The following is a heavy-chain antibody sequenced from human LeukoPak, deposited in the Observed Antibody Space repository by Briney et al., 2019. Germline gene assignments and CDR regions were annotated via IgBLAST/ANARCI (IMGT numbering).Heavy chain of an antibody. V-gene: IGHV3-30*02. J-gene: IGHJ4*02. CDR2: TRYDGSNK. Sequence: GGSLRLSCAASGFTFSGYGMHWVRQAPGKGLEWVAFTRYDGSNKYYADSVKGRFTISRDISKNTLYLQMNSLRAEDTAVYYCAKDRGYIRYFDYWGQGTLVTVSS. D-gene: IGHD5-18*01. CDR3: AKDRGYIRYFDY. CDR1: GFTFSGYG.